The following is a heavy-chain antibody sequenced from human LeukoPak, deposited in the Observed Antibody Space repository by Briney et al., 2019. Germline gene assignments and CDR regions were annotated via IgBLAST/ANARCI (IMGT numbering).Heavy chain of an antibody. CDR1: GFTFGDYA. D-gene: IGHD2-21*02. V-gene: IGHV3-49*03. Sequence: TGGSLRLSCTASGFTFGDYAMSWFRQAPGKGLEWVGFIRSKAYGGTTEYAASVKGRFTISRDDSKSIAHLQMNSLKTEDTAVYYCTRVPPRGAHCGGDCYRPFDYWGQGTLVTVSS. CDR3: TRVPPRGAHCGGDCYRPFDY. J-gene: IGHJ4*02. CDR2: IRSKAYGGTT.